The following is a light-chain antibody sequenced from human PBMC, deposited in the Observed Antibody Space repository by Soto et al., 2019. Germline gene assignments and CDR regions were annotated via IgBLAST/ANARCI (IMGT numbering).Light chain of an antibody. CDR1: SGHSSYA. CDR3: QTWGTGTLV. J-gene: IGLJ2*01. V-gene: IGLV4-69*01. CDR2: LNSDDSH. Sequence: QPVLTQSPSASASLGASVKLTCTLSSGHSSYAIAWHQQQPEKGPRYLMKLNSDDSHSKGDGIPDRFSGSSSGAERYLTISSLQSEDEADYYCQTWGTGTLVFGGGTQLTVL.